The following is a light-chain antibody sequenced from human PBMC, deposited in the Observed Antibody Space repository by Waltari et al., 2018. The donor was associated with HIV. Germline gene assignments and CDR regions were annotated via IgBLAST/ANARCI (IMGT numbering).Light chain of an antibody. V-gene: IGLV2-14*03. CDR1: SSDVGGYHY. CDR2: DVS. J-gene: IGLJ1*01. CDR3: SSYTSSSPYA. Sequence: QSALPQPASVSGSPGQSITISCTGTSSDVGGYHYVSWYQQHPGKAPKLMIYDVSNRPSGVSNRFSGSKSGNTASLTISGLQAEDEADYYCSSYTSSSPYAFGTGTKVTVL.